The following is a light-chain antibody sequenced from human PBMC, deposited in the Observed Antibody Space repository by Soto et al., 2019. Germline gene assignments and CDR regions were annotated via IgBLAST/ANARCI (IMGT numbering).Light chain of an antibody. V-gene: IGLV2-14*01. CDR3: SSYTTGGSYV. CDR2: DVS. J-gene: IGLJ1*01. CDR1: SRDVGGYNS. Sequence: QSVLTQPASVSGSPGLSIAISCTGTSRDVGGYNSVSWYQQQPGKVPKLIIYDVSSRPSGVSNRFSGSKSGNTASLTISGLQAEDEGDYYCSSYTTGGSYVFGTGTKGPS.